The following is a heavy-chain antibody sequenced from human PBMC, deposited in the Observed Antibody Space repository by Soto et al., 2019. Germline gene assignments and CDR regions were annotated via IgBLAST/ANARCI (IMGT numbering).Heavy chain of an antibody. CDR2: INSDGSST. D-gene: IGHD5-18*01. CDR1: GFTFSSYW. J-gene: IGHJ6*04. Sequence: GGSFSCSCTSSGFTFSSYWMTWVSQAPGKALVWVSRINSDGSSTSYADSVKGRFTISIDNSKNTLYLQMNSLRAEDTAVYYCRRDDWLQHYYCGMGVWGEGAAVNDSS. V-gene: IGHV3-74*01. CDR3: RRDDWLQHYYCGMGV.